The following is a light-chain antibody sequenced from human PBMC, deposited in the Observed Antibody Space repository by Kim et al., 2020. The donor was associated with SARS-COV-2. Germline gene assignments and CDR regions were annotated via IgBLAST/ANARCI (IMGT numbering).Light chain of an antibody. Sequence: ASVGDRVTMTCRASQRISSYLNWYQQKTGKASKLMIYAASSLQSGVPSRFSGSGSGTDFTLTISSRKPEEIATYYCQQSYSTTWTFGQGAKVE. V-gene: IGKV1-39*01. CDR2: AAS. CDR1: QRISSY. J-gene: IGKJ1*01. CDR3: QQSYSTTWT.